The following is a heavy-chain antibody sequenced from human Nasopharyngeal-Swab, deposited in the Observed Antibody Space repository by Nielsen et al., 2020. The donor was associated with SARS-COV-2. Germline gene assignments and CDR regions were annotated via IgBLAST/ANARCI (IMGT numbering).Heavy chain of an antibody. Sequence: ASVKVSCKASGYTFTSYGISWVRQAPGQGLEWMGWISAYNGNTNYAQKLQDRVTMTTDTSTSTAYMELRSLRSDDTAVYYCARDAAASYDSSGYAPDYWGQGTLVTVSS. V-gene: IGHV1-18*01. CDR3: ARDAAASYDSSGYAPDY. CDR1: GYTFTSYG. D-gene: IGHD3-22*01. CDR2: ISAYNGNT. J-gene: IGHJ4*02.